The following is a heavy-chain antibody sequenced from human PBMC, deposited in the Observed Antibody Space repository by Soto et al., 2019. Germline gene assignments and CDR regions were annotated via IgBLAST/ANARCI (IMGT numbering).Heavy chain of an antibody. CDR3: ARAPDS. V-gene: IGHV4-39*01. Sequence: SETLSLTCTVSGGSISARHTYCGWIRQPPGKGLEWIGSFYDSGSTYYNPSLKSRAYISVDSSKNQFSLTLASLTAADTAVYYCARAPDSWGQGTLVTVSS. J-gene: IGHJ4*02. CDR1: GGSISARHTY. CDR2: FYDSGST.